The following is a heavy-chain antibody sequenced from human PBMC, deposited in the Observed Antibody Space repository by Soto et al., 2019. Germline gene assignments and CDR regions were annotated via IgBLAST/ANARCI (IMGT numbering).Heavy chain of an antibody. CDR2: IDWNGGST. V-gene: IGHV3-9*01. Sequence: SLRLSCVASGFTFDDYAIHWVRQTPGKGLEWVSSIDWNGGSTAYADSVKGRFTISRDNARNSLYLQMNSLRPEDTAFYYCVKGRGSYFVYFGLDVWGQGTTVTVSS. J-gene: IGHJ6*02. CDR1: GFTFDDYA. D-gene: IGHD1-26*01. CDR3: VKGRGSYFVYFGLDV.